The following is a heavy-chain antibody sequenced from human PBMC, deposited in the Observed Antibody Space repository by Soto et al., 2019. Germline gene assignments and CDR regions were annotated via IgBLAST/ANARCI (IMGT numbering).Heavy chain of an antibody. D-gene: IGHD6-6*01. V-gene: IGHV4-59*08. J-gene: IGHJ5*02. Sequence: SETLSLTCTVSGGSISSYYWSWIRQPPGKGLEWIGYIYYSGSTNYNPSLKSRVTISVDTSKNQFSLKLSSVTAADTAVYYCARQQRNIAARPPETYNWFDPWGQGTLVTVSS. CDR2: IYYSGST. CDR3: ARQQRNIAARPPETYNWFDP. CDR1: GGSISSYY.